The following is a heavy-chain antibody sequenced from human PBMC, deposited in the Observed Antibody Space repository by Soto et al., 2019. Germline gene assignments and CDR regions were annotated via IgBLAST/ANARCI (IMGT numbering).Heavy chain of an antibody. J-gene: IGHJ6*02. CDR3: ARGRGIAAAGKGV. Sequence: SETLSLTCAVYGGSFSGYYWSWIRQPPGKGLEWIGEINHSGSTNYNPSLKSRVTISVDTSKYQFSLKLSSVTAADTAVYYCARGRGIAAAGKGVWGQGTTVTVSS. D-gene: IGHD6-13*01. CDR1: GGSFSGYY. V-gene: IGHV4-34*01. CDR2: INHSGST.